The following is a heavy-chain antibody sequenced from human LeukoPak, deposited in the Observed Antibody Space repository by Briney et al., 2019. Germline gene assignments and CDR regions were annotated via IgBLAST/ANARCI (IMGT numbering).Heavy chain of an antibody. CDR1: GYTLAELS. Sequence: GASVTVSCKVSGYTLAELSMHWVRQAPGKGLEWMGGFDPEDGETIYAQKFHGRVTMTEDTSTDTAYMELSSLRSEDTAVYYCAPKKRGYSYGNFDYWGQGTLVTVSS. J-gene: IGHJ4*02. CDR2: FDPEDGET. CDR3: APKKRGYSYGNFDY. D-gene: IGHD5-18*01. V-gene: IGHV1-24*01.